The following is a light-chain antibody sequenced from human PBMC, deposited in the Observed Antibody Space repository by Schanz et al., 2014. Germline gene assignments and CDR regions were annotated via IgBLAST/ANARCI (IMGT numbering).Light chain of an antibody. CDR3: SSYTRSSTLV. CDR2: DVS. Sequence: QSALTQPPSASGSPGQSVTISCTGTSSDVGGYNYVSWYQQHPGKVPKLMIYDVSNRPSGVSNRFSGSKSGNTASLTISGLQAEDEADYYCSSYTRSSTLVFGGGTKLTVL. V-gene: IGLV2-14*01. J-gene: IGLJ3*02. CDR1: SSDVGGYNY.